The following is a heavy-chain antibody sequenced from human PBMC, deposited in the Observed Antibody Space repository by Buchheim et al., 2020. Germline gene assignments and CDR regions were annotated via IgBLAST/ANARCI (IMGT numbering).Heavy chain of an antibody. Sequence: EVQLVESGGGLVQPGGSLRLSCAASGFTFSSYEMNWVRQAPGKGLEWVSYITSSGSTIYYADSVKGRFTISRDNVKNSLYLQMNSLRAEDTAVYYCAREGHSSSSSDYWGQGTL. V-gene: IGHV3-48*03. CDR2: ITSSGSTI. CDR1: GFTFSSYE. CDR3: AREGHSSSSSDY. D-gene: IGHD6-6*01. J-gene: IGHJ4*02.